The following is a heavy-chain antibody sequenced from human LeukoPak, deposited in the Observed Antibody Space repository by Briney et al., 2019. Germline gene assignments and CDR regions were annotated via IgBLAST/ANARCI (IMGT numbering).Heavy chain of an antibody. V-gene: IGHV1-2*06. Sequence: ASVKVSCKASGYTFTEYYMHWVRQAPGQGLEWMGRINPNSGGTKYAQKFQGRVTMTRDTSISTAYMELNRLTSDDTAVYYCAKCGDFIAASYNWFDPWGPGTLVTVSS. CDR2: INPNSGGT. D-gene: IGHD6-13*01. CDR1: GYTFTEYY. CDR3: AKCGDFIAASYNWFDP. J-gene: IGHJ5*02.